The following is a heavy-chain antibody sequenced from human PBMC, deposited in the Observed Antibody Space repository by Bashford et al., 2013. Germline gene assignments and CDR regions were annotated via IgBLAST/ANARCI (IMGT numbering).Heavy chain of an antibody. CDR3: ARDGGHCSSTFDI. Sequence: ASVKVSCKVSGYTLTELSMHWVRQAPGKGLEWMGWISAYNGNTNYAQKLQGRVTMTTDTSTSTAYMELRSLRSDDTAVYYCARDGGHCSSTFDIWAKGQWSPSPQ. CDR2: ISAYNGNT. J-gene: IGHJ3*02. CDR1: GYTLTELS. V-gene: IGHV1-18*01. D-gene: IGHD2-2*01.